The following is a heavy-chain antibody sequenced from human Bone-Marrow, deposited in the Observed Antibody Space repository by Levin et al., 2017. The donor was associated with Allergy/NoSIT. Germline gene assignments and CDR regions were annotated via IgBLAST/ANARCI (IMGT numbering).Heavy chain of an antibody. CDR2: SKYKPNSDTT. J-gene: IGHJ4*02. CDR3: GRGVSRYSGYESGGHFDY. D-gene: IGHD5-12*01. CDR1: GFIFSDHY. V-gene: IGHV3-72*01. Sequence: PGGSLRLSCATSGFIFSDHYMAWVRQAPGKGLEWVGHSKYKPNSDTTQYAASVKGRFTISRDDSKNSLSLQMKGLKSEDTAVYYCGRGVSRYSGYESGGHFDYWGQGTPVTVSS.